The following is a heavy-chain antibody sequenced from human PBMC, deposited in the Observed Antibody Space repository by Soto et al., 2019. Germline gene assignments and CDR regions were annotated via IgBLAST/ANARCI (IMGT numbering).Heavy chain of an antibody. V-gene: IGHV2-5*01. J-gene: IGHJ4*02. CDR1: GFSLSTSGVG. D-gene: IGHD5-18*01. CDR2: IYWNDDK. CDR3: AQLQLWFGSFDY. Sequence: QITLKESGPTLVKPTQTLTLTCTFSGFSLSTSGVGVGWIRQPPGKALEWLALIYWNDDKRYSPSLKSRLTITKDTSKNQVVLTMTNMDPVDTATYYCAQLQLWFGSFDYWGQGTLVTVSS.